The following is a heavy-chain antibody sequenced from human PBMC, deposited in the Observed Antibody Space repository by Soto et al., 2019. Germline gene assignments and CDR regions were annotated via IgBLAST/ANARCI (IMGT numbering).Heavy chain of an antibody. CDR1: GFTFSSYG. D-gene: IGHD3-3*01. J-gene: IGHJ6*02. Sequence: PGGSLRLSCAASGFTFSSYGMHWVRQAPGKGLEWVAVISYDGSNKYYADSVKGRFTISRDNSKNTLYLQMNSLRAEDTAVYYCAKDLGQLRFLEWSPGSGMDVWGQGTTVTVS. CDR2: ISYDGSNK. V-gene: IGHV3-30*18. CDR3: AKDLGQLRFLEWSPGSGMDV.